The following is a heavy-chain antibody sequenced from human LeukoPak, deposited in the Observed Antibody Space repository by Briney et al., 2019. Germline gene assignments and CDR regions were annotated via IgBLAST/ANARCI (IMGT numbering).Heavy chain of an antibody. V-gene: IGHV3-23*01. D-gene: IGHD1-26*01. CDR2: ISGSGGST. J-gene: IGHJ4*02. CDR1: GFTFSSYG. CDR3: AKAVGWELLYSDY. Sequence: PGGSLRLSCAASGFTFSSYGMSWVRQAPGKGLEWVSAISGSGGSTYYADSVKGRFTISRDNSKNTLYLQMNSLRAKDTAVYYCAKAVGWELLYSDYWGQGTLVTVSS.